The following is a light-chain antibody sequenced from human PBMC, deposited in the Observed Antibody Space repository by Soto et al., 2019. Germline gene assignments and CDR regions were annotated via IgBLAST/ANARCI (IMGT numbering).Light chain of an antibody. CDR3: QQVNSYPFT. CDR1: QGISSY. Sequence: DIQLTQSPSFLSASAGDRVTITCRASQGISSYLAWYQQKPGKAPNLLIYTASTLQSGVPSRFSGSGSGTEFTLTISSLQPEDLATYFCQQVNSYPFTFGPGTKVDLK. V-gene: IGKV1-9*01. CDR2: TAS. J-gene: IGKJ3*01.